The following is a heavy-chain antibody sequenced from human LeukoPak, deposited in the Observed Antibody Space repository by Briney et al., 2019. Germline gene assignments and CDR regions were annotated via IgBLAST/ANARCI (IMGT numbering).Heavy chain of an antibody. CDR1: GFTFSRHG. Sequence: GGSLRPSCAASGFTFSRHGIRWVRQAPGKGLGWGAVISYDGSNKYYADSVKVRFTFSRDNSQNTLYLQLNQLRPENPTIYYCAKVTGRQKLIKRFDYWGQGTLVTVSS. CDR3: AKVTGRQKLIKRFDY. D-gene: IGHD3-10*01. J-gene: IGHJ4*02. CDR2: ISYDGSNK. V-gene: IGHV3-30*18.